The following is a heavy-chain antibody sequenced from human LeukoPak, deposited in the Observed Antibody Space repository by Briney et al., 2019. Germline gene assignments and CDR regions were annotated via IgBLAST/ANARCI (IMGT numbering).Heavy chain of an antibody. CDR1: GFTFSSYW. V-gene: IGHV3-23*01. CDR3: AKSAVTTIINWFDP. D-gene: IGHD4-17*01. Sequence: GGSLRLSCAASGFTFSSYWMSWVRQAPGKGLEWVSTISGSGGSTYYADSVKGRFTVSRDNSKNTLYLQMNSLRADDTAVYYCAKSAVTTIINWFDPWGQGTLVTVSS. CDR2: ISGSGGST. J-gene: IGHJ5*02.